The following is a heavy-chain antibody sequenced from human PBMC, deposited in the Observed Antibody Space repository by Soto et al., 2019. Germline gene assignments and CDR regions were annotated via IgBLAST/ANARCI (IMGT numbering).Heavy chain of an antibody. CDR2: INHSGST. CDR1: GGSFSGYY. CDR3: ARDSRNGYIDY. Sequence: SETLSLTCAVYGGSFSGYYWSWIRQPPGKGLEWIGEINHSGSTNYNPSLKSRVTISVDTSKNQFSLKLSSVTAADTAVYYCARDSRNGYIDYWGQGTLVTVSS. V-gene: IGHV4-34*01. J-gene: IGHJ4*02. D-gene: IGHD1-1*01.